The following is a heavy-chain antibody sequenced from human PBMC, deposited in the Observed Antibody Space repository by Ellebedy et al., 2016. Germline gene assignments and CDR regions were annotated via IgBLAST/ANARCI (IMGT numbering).Heavy chain of an antibody. V-gene: IGHV3-66*04. J-gene: IGHJ6*02. CDR3: ARPGIMVRGIIISRYGMDV. CDR2: IYSDGSR. D-gene: IGHD3-10*01. CDR1: GITINEHY. Sequence: GGSLRLXXAASGITINEHYMRWVRQAPGKGLQWVSLIYSDGSRHYADSVKGRFTISRDNSKNTLYLQMNSLRAEDTAVYYCARPGIMVRGIIISRYGMDVWGQGTTVTVSS.